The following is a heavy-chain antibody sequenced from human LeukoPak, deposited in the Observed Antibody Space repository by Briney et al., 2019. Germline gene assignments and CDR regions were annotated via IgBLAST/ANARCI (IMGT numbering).Heavy chain of an antibody. CDR3: AKRSSTFDY. J-gene: IGHJ4*02. Sequence: GGSLRLSRAASGFTFSRYSMNWVPHALGEGLEWVSYISSSSSTMYYADSVKGRFTISRDNSKNTLYLQMNSLRAEDTAVYYCAKRSSTFDYWGQGTLVTVSS. D-gene: IGHD2-2*01. V-gene: IGHV3-48*01. CDR1: GFTFSRYS. CDR2: ISSSSSTM.